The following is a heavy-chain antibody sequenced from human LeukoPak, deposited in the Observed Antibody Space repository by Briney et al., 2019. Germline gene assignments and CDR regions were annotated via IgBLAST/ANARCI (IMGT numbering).Heavy chain of an antibody. V-gene: IGHV4-61*02. CDR2: IYTSGST. Sequence: PSQTLSLTCTVSGGSISSGSYYWSWIRQPAGKGLEWIGRIYTSGSTNYNPSLKSRVTISVDTSKNQFSLKLSSVTAADTAVYYCARDNANWYYDLWGRGTLVTVSS. CDR3: ARDNANWYYDL. J-gene: IGHJ2*01. CDR1: GGSISSGSYY.